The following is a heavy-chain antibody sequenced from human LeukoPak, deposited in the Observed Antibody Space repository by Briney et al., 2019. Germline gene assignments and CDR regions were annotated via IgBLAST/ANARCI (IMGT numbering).Heavy chain of an antibody. V-gene: IGHV4-34*01. J-gene: IGHJ3*02. Sequence: SETLSLTCAVYGGSFSGYYWSWIRQPPGKGLEWIGEINHSGSTNYNPSLKSRVTISVDTSKNQFSLKLSSVTAADTAVYYCARDLMWDAFDIWGQGTMVTVSS. CDR3: ARDLMWDAFDI. D-gene: IGHD2-21*01. CDR2: INHSGST. CDR1: GGSFSGYY.